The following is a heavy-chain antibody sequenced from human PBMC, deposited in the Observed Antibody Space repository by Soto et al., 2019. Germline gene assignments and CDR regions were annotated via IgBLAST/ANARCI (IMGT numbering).Heavy chain of an antibody. CDR2: FYYSGST. CDR1: DSSISNYY. CDR3: ATSYGNAWYTF. V-gene: IGHV4-59*01. Sequence: SETLSLTCTVSDSSISNYYWSWIRQPPGKGLEWIGYFYYSGSTNYNPSLKSRVTISVDTSKNQFFLKLSSVTVADTAVYYCATSYGNAWYTFWGQGTQVTVSS. D-gene: IGHD6-13*01. J-gene: IGHJ4*02.